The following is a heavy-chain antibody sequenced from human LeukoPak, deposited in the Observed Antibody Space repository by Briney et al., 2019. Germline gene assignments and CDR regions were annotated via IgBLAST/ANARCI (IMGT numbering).Heavy chain of an antibody. CDR3: ARGVWGSYRYGIDY. CDR1: GGSFSGYY. CDR2: INHSGST. V-gene: IGHV4-34*01. Sequence: SETLSLTCAVYGGSFSGYYWSWIRQPPGKGLEWIGEINHSGSTNYNPSLKSRVTISVDTSKNRFSLKLSSVTAADTAVYYCARGVWGSYRYGIDYWGQGTLVTVSS. J-gene: IGHJ4*02. D-gene: IGHD3-16*02.